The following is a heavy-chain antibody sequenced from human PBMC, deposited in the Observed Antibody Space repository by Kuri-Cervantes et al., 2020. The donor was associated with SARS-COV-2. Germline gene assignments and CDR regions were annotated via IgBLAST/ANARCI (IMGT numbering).Heavy chain of an antibody. D-gene: IGHD3-22*01. Sequence: LVKVSCKASGFTFTSSAMQWVRQARGQRLEWIGWIVVGSGNTNYAQKFQERVTITRDMSTSTAYMELSSLRSEDTAVYYCAARVTRYYDSSGYYGMDVWGQGTTVTVSS. J-gene: IGHJ6*02. CDR3: AARVTRYYDSSGYYGMDV. V-gene: IGHV1-58*02. CDR1: GFTFTSSA. CDR2: IVVGSGNT.